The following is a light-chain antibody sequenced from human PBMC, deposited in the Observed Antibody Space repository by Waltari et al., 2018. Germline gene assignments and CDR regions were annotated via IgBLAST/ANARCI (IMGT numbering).Light chain of an antibody. CDR3: QQYHDWPPT. CDR2: GTS. V-gene: IGKV3-15*01. Sequence: EIIMTQAPATLSVSLGERATLSCRASQTVSRSLAWYTQKVGQAPRLLISGTSTRPTCVPAIFSGSGSGTEFTLTISSLQSEDFAVYYCQQYHDWPPTFGQGTKVDIK. J-gene: IGKJ1*01. CDR1: QTVSRS.